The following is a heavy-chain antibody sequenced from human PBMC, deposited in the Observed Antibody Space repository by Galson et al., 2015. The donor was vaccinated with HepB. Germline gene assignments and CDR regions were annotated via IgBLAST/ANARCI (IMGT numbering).Heavy chain of an antibody. CDR1: GFTFSSYA. D-gene: IGHD5-12*01. V-gene: IGHV3-30*04. CDR3: ARARGYSGYDFRRMAFDI. Sequence: LRLSCAASGFTFSSYAMHWVRQAPGQGLEWVAVISYDGSNKYYADSVKGRFTISRDSSKNTLYLQMNSLRAEDTAVYYCARARGYSGYDFRRMAFDIWGQGTMVTVSS. J-gene: IGHJ3*02. CDR2: ISYDGSNK.